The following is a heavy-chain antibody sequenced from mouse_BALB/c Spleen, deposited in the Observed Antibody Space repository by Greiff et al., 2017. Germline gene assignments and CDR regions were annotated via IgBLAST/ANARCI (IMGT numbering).Heavy chain of an antibody. CDR1: GYAFTNYL. CDR3: ARSTMITTRGFDY. V-gene: IGHV1-54*01. J-gene: IGHJ2*01. CDR2: INPGSGGT. Sequence: QVQLQQSGAELVRPGTSVKVSCKASGYAFTNYLIEWVKQRPGQGLEWIGVINPGSGGTNYNEKFKGKATLTADKSSSTAYMQLSSLTSDDSAVYFCARSTMITTRGFDYWGQGTTLTVSS. D-gene: IGHD2-4*01.